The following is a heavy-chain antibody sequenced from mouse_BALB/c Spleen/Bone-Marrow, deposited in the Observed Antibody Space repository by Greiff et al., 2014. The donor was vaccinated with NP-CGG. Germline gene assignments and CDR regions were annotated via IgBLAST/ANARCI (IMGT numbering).Heavy chain of an antibody. V-gene: IGHV14-3*02. J-gene: IGHJ3*01. D-gene: IGHD1-1*01. CDR1: GLNIKDTY. CDR2: IDPANGNT. CDR3: ASYYYGSSSFAY. Sequence: VHLKESGAELVKPGASVKLSCTASGLNIKDTYMHWVKQRPEQGLEWIGRIDPANGNTKYDPKFQGKATITADTSSNTAYLQLSSLTSEDTAVYYCASYYYGSSSFAYWGQGTLVTVSA.